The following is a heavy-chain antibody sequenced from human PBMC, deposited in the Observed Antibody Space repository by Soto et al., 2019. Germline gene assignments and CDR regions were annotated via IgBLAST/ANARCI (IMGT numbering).Heavy chain of an antibody. J-gene: IGHJ4*02. CDR2: IYYSGST. Sequence: PSETLSLTXTVSGGSISSYYWSWIRQPPGKGLEWIGYIYYSGSTNYNPSLKSRVTISVDTSKNQFSLKLSSVTAADTAVYYCAVLLSGXXYYYFDYWGQGTLVTVSS. CDR3: AVLLSGXXYYYFDY. CDR1: GGSISSYY. V-gene: IGHV4-59*01. D-gene: IGHD3-10*01.